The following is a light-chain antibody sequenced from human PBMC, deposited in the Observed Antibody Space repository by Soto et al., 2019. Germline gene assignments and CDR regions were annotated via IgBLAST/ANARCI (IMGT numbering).Light chain of an antibody. CDR1: QRVGIN. CDR2: GAS. J-gene: IGKJ1*01. Sequence: EIVMTQSPASLSVSPGETATLSCRASQRVGINLAWYQQKPGQAPRLIIYGASTRATGIPARFSGSGSGTDFTLTISSLQSEDFALFYCQQYDNWPRTFGQGTKVDIK. V-gene: IGKV3-15*01. CDR3: QQYDNWPRT.